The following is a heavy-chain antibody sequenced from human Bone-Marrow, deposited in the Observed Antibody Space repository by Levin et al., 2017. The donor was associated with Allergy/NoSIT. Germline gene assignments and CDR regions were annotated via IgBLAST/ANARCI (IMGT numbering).Heavy chain of an antibody. D-gene: IGHD2-2*01. V-gene: IGHV3-23*01. Sequence: GGSLRLSCAASGFTFSSYAMSWVRQAPGKGLEWVSAISGSGGSTYYADSVKGRFTISRDNSKNMLYLQMNSLRAEDTAVYYCAKDFLGFIVVVPAAIWDYWGQGTLVTVSS. CDR1: GFTFSSYA. CDR2: ISGSGGST. J-gene: IGHJ4*02. CDR3: AKDFLGFIVVVPAAIWDY.